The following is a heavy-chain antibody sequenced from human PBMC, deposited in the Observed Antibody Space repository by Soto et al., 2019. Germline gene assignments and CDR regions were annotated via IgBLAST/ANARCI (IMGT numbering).Heavy chain of an antibody. CDR1: GASISGYY. CDR2: IYATGTT. CDR3: VRDGTKTLRDWFDP. Sequence: QVQLQESGPGLVKPSETLSLTCTVSGASISGYYWGWIRKSAGKGLERIGRIYATGTTDYNPSHTSRVMMSVDTSKKQFSLTLRSVTAADTAVYYCVRDGTKTLRDWFDPWGQGISVTVSS. J-gene: IGHJ5*02. V-gene: IGHV4-4*07. D-gene: IGHD1-1*01.